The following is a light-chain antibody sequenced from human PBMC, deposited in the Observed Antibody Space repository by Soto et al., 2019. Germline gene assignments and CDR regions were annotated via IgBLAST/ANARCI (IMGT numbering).Light chain of an antibody. J-gene: IGLJ2*01. CDR2: DVS. CDR3: SSYTQSSTHVV. CDR1: SSDVGSYNY. V-gene: IGLV2-14*01. Sequence: QSALTQPASVSGSPGQSITISCTGTSSDVGSYNYVSWYQQYPGKAPKLMIYDVSNRPSGVSYRFSGSKSGNPASLTISGLPDEDDADAYCSSYTQSSTHVVLDGGTKLTVL.